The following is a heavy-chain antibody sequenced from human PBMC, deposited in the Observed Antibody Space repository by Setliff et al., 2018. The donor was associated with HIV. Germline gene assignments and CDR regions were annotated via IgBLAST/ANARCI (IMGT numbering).Heavy chain of an antibody. D-gene: IGHD2-15*01. CDR3: ARDLAYCSGGSCYRPFIYYFYYMDV. V-gene: IGHV1-2*02. CDR2: VIPNSGKT. J-gene: IGHJ6*03. CDR1: GFSFDDYY. Sequence: ASVKVSCKASGFSFDDYYIHWVRQAPGQGLEWMGCVIPNSGKTYYAQEFQGRVTMTSDTSINTAYMEGSWLTSDDTAIYYCARDLAYCSGGSCYRPFIYYFYYMDVWGKGATVTVSS.